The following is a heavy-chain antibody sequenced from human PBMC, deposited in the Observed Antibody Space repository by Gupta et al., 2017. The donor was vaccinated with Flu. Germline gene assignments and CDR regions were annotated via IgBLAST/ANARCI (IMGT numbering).Heavy chain of an antibody. CDR3: TRVGVRGGMDV. CDR2: IRSTGSYI. D-gene: IGHD3-16*02. Sequence: EVQLVESVGGLVNPGGPLRLSCPGSGFNFTSFHIHWVRQAPGKGLEWVSSIRSTGSYIHYADSVKGRFTISRDNVKKSVFLQMHSLRVEDTAVYFCTRVGVRGGMDVWGQGTTVTVSS. CDR1: GFNFTSFH. J-gene: IGHJ6*02. V-gene: IGHV3-21*01.